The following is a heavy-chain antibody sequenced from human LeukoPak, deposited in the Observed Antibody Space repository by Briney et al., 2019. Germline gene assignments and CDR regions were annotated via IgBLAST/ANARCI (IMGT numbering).Heavy chain of an antibody. CDR3: ARVATVTTRWFDP. V-gene: IGHV4-39*01. Sequence: SETLSLTCTVSGGSISSSSYYWGWIRQPPGRGLEWIGSIYYSGSTYYNPSLKSRVTISVDTSKNQFSLKLSSVTAADTAVYYCARVATVTTRWFDPWGQGTLVTVSS. CDR1: GGSISSSSYY. CDR2: IYYSGST. J-gene: IGHJ5*02. D-gene: IGHD4-17*01.